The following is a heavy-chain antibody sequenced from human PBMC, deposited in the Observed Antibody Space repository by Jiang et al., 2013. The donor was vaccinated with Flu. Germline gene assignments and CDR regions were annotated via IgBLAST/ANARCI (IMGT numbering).Heavy chain of an antibody. CDR2: INPNGGGT. CDR3: ARSKENKGTIVAAGTDY. V-gene: IGHV1-2*04. J-gene: IGHJ4*02. Sequence: SGAEVKKPGASVKVSCKASGYTFIGHYMHWVRQAPGQGLEWMGWINPNGGGTKYAQKFQGWVTVTRDTSISTAYMELSRLKSDDTAVYYCARSKENKGTIVAAGTDYWGQGTLVTVSS. CDR1: GYTFIGHY. D-gene: IGHD6-13*01.